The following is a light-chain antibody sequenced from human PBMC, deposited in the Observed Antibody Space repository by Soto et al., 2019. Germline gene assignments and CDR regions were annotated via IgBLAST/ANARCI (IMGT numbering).Light chain of an antibody. Sequence: DIQMTQSPSTVSASVGDRVTITCRASEDMTTWMAWYQQKPGKAPQLLIYDASTLQDGVSSRFSGSGSGTEFILTISSLQPDDSATYYCQQYNGYYVFGQGTKVDIK. CDR1: EDMTTW. V-gene: IGKV1-5*01. J-gene: IGKJ2*01. CDR3: QQYNGYYV. CDR2: DAS.